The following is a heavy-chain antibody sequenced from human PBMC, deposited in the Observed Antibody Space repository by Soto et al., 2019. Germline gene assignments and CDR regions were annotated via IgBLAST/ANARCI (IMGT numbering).Heavy chain of an antibody. CDR1: GFTFSNYA. J-gene: IGHJ4*02. Sequence: EVQLLESGGGVVQPGGSLRLSCAASGFTFSNYAMNWVRQSPGKGLEWVSAVTGGDSRTYYADSVEGRFTISRDDSKDTMYLQMNSLTAEDTAIYYCICAAYIDLWRGPEDSWGQGTLVTVSS. CDR3: ICAAYIDLWRGPEDS. D-gene: IGHD3-3*01. CDR2: VTGGDSRT. V-gene: IGHV3-23*01.